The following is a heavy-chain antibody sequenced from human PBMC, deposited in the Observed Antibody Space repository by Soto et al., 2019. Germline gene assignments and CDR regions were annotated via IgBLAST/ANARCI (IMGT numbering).Heavy chain of an antibody. Sequence: SVKVSCKASGGTFSSYTISWVRQAPGQGLEWMGRIIPIFGIANYAQKFQGRVTITADESTSTAYMELSSLRSEDTAVYYCARGDSSGYSFRNWFDPWGQGTLVTVSS. V-gene: IGHV1-69*13. D-gene: IGHD3-22*01. CDR3: ARGDSSGYSFRNWFDP. CDR2: IIPIFGIA. CDR1: GGTFSSYT. J-gene: IGHJ5*02.